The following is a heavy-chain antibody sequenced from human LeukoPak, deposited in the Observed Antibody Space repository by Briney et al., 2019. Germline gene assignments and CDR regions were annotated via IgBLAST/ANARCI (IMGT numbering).Heavy chain of an antibody. CDR2: IYYSGST. D-gene: IGHD4-17*01. V-gene: IGHV4-39*01. J-gene: IGHJ4*02. Sequence: SETLSLTCTVSGGSISSSSYYWGWIRQPPGKGLEWIGSIYYSGSTYYNPSLKSRVTISVDTSKNQFSLKLSSVTAADTAVYYCARHGSYGVYEWTQWGQGTLVTVSS. CDR3: ARHGSYGVYEWTQ. CDR1: GGSISSSSYY.